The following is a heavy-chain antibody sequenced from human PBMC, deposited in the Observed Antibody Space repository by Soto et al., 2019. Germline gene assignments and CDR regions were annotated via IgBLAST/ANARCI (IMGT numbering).Heavy chain of an antibody. CDR2: ISYDGADI. J-gene: IGHJ4*01. Sequence: QVQVVESGGGVVQPGTSLRLSCAASGFTFTSFGFHWVRQAPGKGLEWVAVISYDGADINYGDSMKGRFTISRDKSKNTVDLQKNSLRVEDTAVYYWARELREMATTAFGYWGQGTLVTVSS. V-gene: IGHV3-30*03. CDR3: ARELREMATTAFGY. CDR1: GFTFTSFG. D-gene: IGHD1-1*01.